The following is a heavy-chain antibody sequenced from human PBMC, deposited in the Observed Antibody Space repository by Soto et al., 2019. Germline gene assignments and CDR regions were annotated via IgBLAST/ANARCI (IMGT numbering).Heavy chain of an antibody. D-gene: IGHD3-22*01. Sequence: EVQLVESGGGLVKPGGSLRLSCAASGFTFSSYSMNWVRQAPGKGLEWVSSISSSSSYIYYADSVKGRFTISRDNAKNSLYLQMNSLRAEDTAVYYCARGYHYYDSSGYDKSDAFDIWGQGTMVTVSS. J-gene: IGHJ3*02. CDR2: ISSSSSYI. CDR3: ARGYHYYDSSGYDKSDAFDI. CDR1: GFTFSSYS. V-gene: IGHV3-21*01.